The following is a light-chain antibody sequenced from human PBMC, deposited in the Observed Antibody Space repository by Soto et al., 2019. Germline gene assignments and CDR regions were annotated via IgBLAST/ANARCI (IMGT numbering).Light chain of an antibody. J-gene: IGKJ4*01. Sequence: EIVLTQSPATLSLSPGERATLSCRASQSVDNYLAWYQQKPGQAPRLLIYDVSNRATGTPARFSGSGSGTDFTLTISRLEPEDFAVYYCQQYGSSPLTFGGGTKVDIK. CDR2: DVS. CDR3: QQYGSSPLT. V-gene: IGKV3-20*01. CDR1: QSVDNY.